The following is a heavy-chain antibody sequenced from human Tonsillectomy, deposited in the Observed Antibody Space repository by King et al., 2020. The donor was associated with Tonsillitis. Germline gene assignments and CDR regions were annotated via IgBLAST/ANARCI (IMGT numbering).Heavy chain of an antibody. V-gene: IGHV3-33*08. CDR3: ARDQGAGLDH. J-gene: IGHJ4*02. CDR1: GFTFSNYG. CDR2: VWYDGTIK. Sequence: VQLVESGGGVVQPGRSLRLSCVASGFTFSNYGIHWVRQAPGKGLECVTVVWYDGTIKYYADSVQGRFTISRDNSKNTVYLQMNSLRAEDTAVYYCARDQGAGLDHWGQGSPVTVSS. D-gene: IGHD6-19*01.